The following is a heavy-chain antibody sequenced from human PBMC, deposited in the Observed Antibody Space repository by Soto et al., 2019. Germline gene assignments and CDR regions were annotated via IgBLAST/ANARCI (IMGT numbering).Heavy chain of an antibody. CDR1: GFIFNNYW. D-gene: IGHD3-22*01. V-gene: IGHV3-7*01. CDR3: ARDEYYDESRGYFVY. Sequence: GGSLRLSCAASGFIFNNYWMTWVRQAPGKGLEWVANIKQDGSEKYYVDSVKGRFTISRDNAKNSLYLQMNSLRADDTAVYYCARDEYYDESRGYFVYWGQGTLVTVSS. J-gene: IGHJ4*02. CDR2: IKQDGSEK.